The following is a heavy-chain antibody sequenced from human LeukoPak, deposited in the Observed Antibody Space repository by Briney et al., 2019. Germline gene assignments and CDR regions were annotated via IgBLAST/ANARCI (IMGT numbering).Heavy chain of an antibody. CDR3: ARDRRPDYYDSSGSDY. Sequence: GGSLRLSCAASGFTFSDYYMSWIRQAPGKGLEWVSYISSSGSTIYYADSVKGRFTISRDNAKNSLYLQMNSLRAEDTAVYYCARDRRPDYYDSSGSDYWGQGTLVTVSS. CDR2: ISSSGSTI. V-gene: IGHV3-11*04. J-gene: IGHJ4*02. D-gene: IGHD3-22*01. CDR1: GFTFSDYY.